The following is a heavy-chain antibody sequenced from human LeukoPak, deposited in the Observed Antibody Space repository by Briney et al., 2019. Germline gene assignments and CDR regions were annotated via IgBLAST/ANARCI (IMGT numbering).Heavy chain of an antibody. Sequence: ASVKVSCKASGYTFTSYYMHWVRQAPGQGLEWVGIINPSGGSTSYAQKFQGRVTMTRDMSTSTVYMELSSLRSEDTAVYYCARAVYNWNFVYYFDYWGQGTLVTVSS. CDR1: GYTFTSYY. CDR2: INPSGGST. J-gene: IGHJ4*02. V-gene: IGHV1-46*01. CDR3: ARAVYNWNFVYYFDY. D-gene: IGHD1-7*01.